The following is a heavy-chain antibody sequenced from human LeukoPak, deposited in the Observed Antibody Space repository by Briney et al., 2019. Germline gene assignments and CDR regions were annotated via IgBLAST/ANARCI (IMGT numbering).Heavy chain of an antibody. CDR2: INPSGGST. V-gene: IGHV1-46*01. CDR1: GYTFTSYY. CDR3: ARDLPDSSGYFSLHYFDY. Sequence: ASVKVSCKASGYTFTSYYMHWVRQAPGQGLEWMGIINPSGGSTSYAQKFQGRVTMTRDTSTSTVYMELSSLRSEDTAVYYCARDLPDSSGYFSLHYFDYWGQGTLVTVSS. J-gene: IGHJ4*02. D-gene: IGHD3-22*01.